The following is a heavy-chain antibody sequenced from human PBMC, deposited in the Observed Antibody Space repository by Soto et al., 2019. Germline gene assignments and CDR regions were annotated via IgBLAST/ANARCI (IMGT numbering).Heavy chain of an antibody. CDR2: ISAYNGNT. D-gene: IGHD1-1*01. CDR1: GYTFTSYG. V-gene: IGHV1-18*01. J-gene: IGHJ4*02. CDR3: ARDVRDWNDFAYYLDY. Sequence: QVQLVQSGAEVKKPGASVKVSCKASGYTFTSYGISWVRQAPGQGLEWMGWISAYNGNTNYAQKLQGRVTMTTETSTRTAYMELRSLRSDDTAGYYCARDVRDWNDFAYYLDYWGQGTLVTVSS.